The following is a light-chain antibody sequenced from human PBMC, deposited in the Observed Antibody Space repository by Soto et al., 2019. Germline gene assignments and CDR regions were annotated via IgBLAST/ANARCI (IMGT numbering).Light chain of an antibody. CDR2: DAS. CDR3: QQYDNRPFT. V-gene: IGKV1-5*01. Sequence: DIKMTQSPSTLSASVGDRVTITCRASQTITRWMAWYQQKPGKAPKLLIYDASKSQFGVPSRFSGSGSGTDFTFTISSLQPEDNATYYCQQYDNRPFTFGPGTKVDI. J-gene: IGKJ3*01. CDR1: QTITRW.